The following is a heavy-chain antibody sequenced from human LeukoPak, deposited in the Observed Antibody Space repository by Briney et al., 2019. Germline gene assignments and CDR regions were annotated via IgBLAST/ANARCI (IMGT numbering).Heavy chain of an antibody. D-gene: IGHD7-27*01. V-gene: IGHV4-59*01. J-gene: IGHJ4*02. CDR1: GGSISSYY. CDR3: ARVPGVLSSIDN. CDR2: IYYSGST. Sequence: SETLSLTCTVSGGSISSYYWSWIRQPPGKGLEWIGYIYYSGSTNYNPSLKSRVTISVDTSKKQVPLKVSSVTAADTAVYYCARVPGVLSSIDNWGQGTLVTVSS.